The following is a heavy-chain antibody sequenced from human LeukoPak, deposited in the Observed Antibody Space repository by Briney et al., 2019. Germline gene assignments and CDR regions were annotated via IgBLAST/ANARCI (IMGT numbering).Heavy chain of an antibody. CDR2: IYSGGST. J-gene: IGHJ4*02. V-gene: IGHV3-53*01. CDR1: GFTVSSNY. CDR3: ARGVLEGYCSGGSCYDYYFDY. D-gene: IGHD2-15*01. Sequence: GGSLRLSCAASGFTVSSNYMSWVRQAPGKGLEWVSVIYSGGSTYYADSVKGRFTISRDNSKNTLYLQMNSLRAEDTAVYYCARGVLEGYCSGGSCYDYYFDYWGQGTLVTVSS.